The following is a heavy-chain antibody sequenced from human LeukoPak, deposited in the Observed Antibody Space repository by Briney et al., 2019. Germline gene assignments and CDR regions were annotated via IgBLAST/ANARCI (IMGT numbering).Heavy chain of an antibody. CDR3: ARVEGIAAAANWFDP. CDR1: GYTFTGYY. Sequence: RASVKVSCKASGYTFTGYYMHWVRQAPGQGLEWMGWISAYNGNTNYAQKLQGRVTMTTDTSTSTAYMELRSLRSDDTAVYYCARVEGIAAAANWFDPWGQGTLVTVSS. D-gene: IGHD6-13*01. CDR2: ISAYNGNT. J-gene: IGHJ5*02. V-gene: IGHV1-18*04.